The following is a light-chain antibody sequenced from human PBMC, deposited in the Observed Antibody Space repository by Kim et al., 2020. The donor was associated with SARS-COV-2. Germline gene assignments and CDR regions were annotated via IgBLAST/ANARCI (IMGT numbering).Light chain of an antibody. J-gene: IGLJ2*01. CDR2: DSI. CDR1: SSNIGAGYE. CDR3: QSYDSSLSGSV. V-gene: IGLV1-40*01. Sequence: QSVLTQPPSVSGAPGQRVTISCAGRSSNIGAGYEVHWYQQLPGTAPKLLIYDSINRPSGVPDRFSGSKSGTSASLAIAGLRTEDEADYYCQSYDSSLSGSVFGGGTQLTVL.